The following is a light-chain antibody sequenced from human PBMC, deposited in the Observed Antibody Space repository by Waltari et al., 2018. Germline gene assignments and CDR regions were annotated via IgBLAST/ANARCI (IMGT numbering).Light chain of an antibody. J-gene: IGKJ4*01. CDR2: KAS. Sequence: DIQLTQSPSALSAAVGDRIIINCRASHSAYINLAWYQQKPGKAPKVLVNKASKLENGVPSRFSGSGSETEFTFTISSLQPDDFATYYCQQYNKLPVTFGGGTRVDVK. CDR1: HSAYIN. CDR3: QQYNKLPVT. V-gene: IGKV1-5*03.